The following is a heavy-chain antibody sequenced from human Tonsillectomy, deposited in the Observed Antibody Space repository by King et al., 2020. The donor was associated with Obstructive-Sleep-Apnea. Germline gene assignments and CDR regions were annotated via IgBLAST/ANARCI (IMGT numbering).Heavy chain of an antibody. Sequence: VQLQESGPGLVTPSETLSLTCTVSGGSISTYYWSWIRQPPGKRLEWIGFIYYNGTTNYNPSLKSRLVISVDTSKNEFSLRLGSVTAADTAVYYCARGLRGAAKTVTTLIDRWGQGTLVTVSS. CDR3: ARGLRGAAKTVTTLIDR. V-gene: IGHV4-59*01. J-gene: IGHJ5*02. D-gene: IGHD4-17*01. CDR2: IYYNGTT. CDR1: GGSISTYY.